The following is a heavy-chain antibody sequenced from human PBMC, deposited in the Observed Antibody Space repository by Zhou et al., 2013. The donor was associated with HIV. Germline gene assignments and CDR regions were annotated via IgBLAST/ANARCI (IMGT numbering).Heavy chain of an antibody. CDR3: ARDYYDSSGYYYRSVQW. CDR2: ISAYNGNT. Sequence: QVQLVQSEAEVKKPGASVKVSCKASGYTFNIYGISWVRQAPGQGLEWMGWISAYNGNTNYAQKFQDRVTMTTDTSTSTAYMELRSLRPDDTAVYYCARDYYDSSGYYYRSVQWWGQGTLVTVSS. D-gene: IGHD3-22*01. CDR1: GYTFNIYG. V-gene: IGHV1-18*01. J-gene: IGHJ1*01.